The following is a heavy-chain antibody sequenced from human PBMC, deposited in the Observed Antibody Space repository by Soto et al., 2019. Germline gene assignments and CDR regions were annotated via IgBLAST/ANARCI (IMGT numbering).Heavy chain of an antibody. CDR2: ISSSSSYT. D-gene: IGHD3-9*01. CDR1: GFTFSEYY. V-gene: IGHV3-11*05. Sequence: QVQLVESGGGLVKPGGSLRLSCAASGFTFSEYYMSWIRQAPGKGLEWVSYISSSSSYTNYADSVKDRFTISRDNAKNSLYLQMNSLRAEDTAVYYCARDADILTGSDAFDIWGQGTMVTVSS. J-gene: IGHJ3*02. CDR3: ARDADILTGSDAFDI.